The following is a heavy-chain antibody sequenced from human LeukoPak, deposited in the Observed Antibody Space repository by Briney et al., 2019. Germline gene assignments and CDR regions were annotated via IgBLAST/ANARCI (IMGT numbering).Heavy chain of an antibody. D-gene: IGHD5/OR15-5a*01. CDR2: IYYSGST. Sequence: SETLSLTCTVSGGSISSSSYYWGWIRQPPGKGLEWIGSIYYSGSTYYNPSLKSRVTISVDTSKNQFSLKLSSVTAADTAVYYCARDIIVLNGAGVDYWGQGTLVTVSS. CDR3: ARDIIVLNGAGVDY. V-gene: IGHV4-39*07. J-gene: IGHJ4*02. CDR1: GGSISSSSYY.